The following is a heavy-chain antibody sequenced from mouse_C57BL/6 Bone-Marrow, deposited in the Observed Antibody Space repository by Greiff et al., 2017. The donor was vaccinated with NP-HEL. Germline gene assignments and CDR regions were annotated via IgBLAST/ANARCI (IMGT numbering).Heavy chain of an antibody. V-gene: IGHV1-5*01. CDR3: TRLGIYDGYFDV. Sequence: VHVKQSGTVLARPGASVKMSCKTSGYTFTSYWMHWVKQRPGQGLEWIGAIYPGNSDTSYNQKFKGKAKLTAVTSASTAYMELSSLTNEDSAVYYCTRLGIYDGYFDVWGTGTTVTVSS. CDR1: GYTFTSYW. J-gene: IGHJ1*03. CDR2: IYPGNSDT. D-gene: IGHD2-3*01.